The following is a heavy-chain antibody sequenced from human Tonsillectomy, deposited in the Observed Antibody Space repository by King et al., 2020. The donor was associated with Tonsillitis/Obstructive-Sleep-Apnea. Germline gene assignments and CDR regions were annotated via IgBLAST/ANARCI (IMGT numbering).Heavy chain of an antibody. CDR3: VKGGAGTYYDFWSGYPFDY. D-gene: IGHD3-3*01. CDR2: MNSNGGST. Sequence: VQLVESGGGLVQPGGSLRLSCSASGFTFSSYAMHWVRQAPGKGLEYVSAMNSNGGSTYYADSVKGRFTISRDNSKNTLYLQMSSLRAEDTAVYYCVKGGAGTYYDFWSGYPFDYWGQGTLVTVSS. CDR1: GFTFSSYA. V-gene: IGHV3-64D*06. J-gene: IGHJ4*02.